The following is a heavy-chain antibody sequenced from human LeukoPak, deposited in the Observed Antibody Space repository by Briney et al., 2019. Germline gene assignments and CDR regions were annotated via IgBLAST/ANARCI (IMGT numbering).Heavy chain of an antibody. V-gene: IGHV4-61*05. CDR1: SGSISSNNYY. D-gene: IGHD5-18*01. Sequence: SETLSLTCTVSSGSISSNNYYWGWVRQPPGKGLEWIGYIYYSGSTNYNPSLKSRVTISVDTSKNQFSLKLSPVTAADTAVYYCARLHDGYRYGADYWGQGTLVTAS. J-gene: IGHJ4*02. CDR2: IYYSGST. CDR3: ARLHDGYRYGADY.